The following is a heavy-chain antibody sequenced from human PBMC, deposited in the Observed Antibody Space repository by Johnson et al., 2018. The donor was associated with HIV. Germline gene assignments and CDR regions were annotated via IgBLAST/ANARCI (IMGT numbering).Heavy chain of an antibody. V-gene: IGHV3-30*02. Sequence: QVQLVESGGGVVQPGGSLRLSCAASGFSFSTYDLHWVRQAPGKGLEWVTFIQYDGSKKNYAVSVKGRFTISRDNSKNTLYLQLNSLRTEDTAVYYCAKHMWGQGTMVTVSS. J-gene: IGHJ3*02. CDR2: IQYDGSKK. CDR3: AKHM. CDR1: GFSFSTYD.